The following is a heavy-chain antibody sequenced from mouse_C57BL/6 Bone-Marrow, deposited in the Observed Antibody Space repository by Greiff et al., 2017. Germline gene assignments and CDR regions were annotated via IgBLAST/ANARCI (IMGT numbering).Heavy chain of an antibody. Sequence: DVMLVESGGGLVKPGGSLKLSCAASGFTFSSYTMSWVRQTPEKRLQWVAAISGGGGNTYYPDSVKGRFTISRDNDKNILYLQMSRLGSEDTALYYCSRQVTTVLATKYFDVWGTGTTVTVSS. J-gene: IGHJ1*03. CDR3: SRQVTTVLATKYFDV. CDR2: ISGGGGNT. V-gene: IGHV5-9*01. D-gene: IGHD1-1*01. CDR1: GFTFSSYT.